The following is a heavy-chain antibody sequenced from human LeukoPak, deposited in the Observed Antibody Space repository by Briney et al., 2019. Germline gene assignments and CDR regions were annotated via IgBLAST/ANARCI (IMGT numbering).Heavy chain of an antibody. Sequence: ASVKVSCKASGYTFTSYGISWVRQAPGQGLEWVGWINSYNGNTNYAQKLQGRVTLTTDTSTSTAYMELRSLRSDDTAVYYCARVAVAGKNYYYYMDVWGKGTTVTISS. D-gene: IGHD6-19*01. CDR2: INSYNGNT. CDR1: GYTFTSYG. CDR3: ARVAVAGKNYYYYMDV. V-gene: IGHV1-18*01. J-gene: IGHJ6*03.